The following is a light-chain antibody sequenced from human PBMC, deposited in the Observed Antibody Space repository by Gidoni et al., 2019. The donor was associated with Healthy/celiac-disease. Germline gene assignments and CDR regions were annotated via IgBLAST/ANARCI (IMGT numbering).Light chain of an antibody. CDR2: EVS. V-gene: IGKV2D-29*01. CDR1: QSLLHSDGKTY. J-gene: IGKJ1*01. Sequence: DIVMTQTPLSLSVTPGQPAYISCKSSQSLLHSDGKTYSWWYLQKPGPPPPLLNYEVSNRFSVVPIRISSSGSRTDFTLKISRVEAEDVRVYYCMRSRQLRSFGQGTKVEIK. CDR3: MRSRQLRS.